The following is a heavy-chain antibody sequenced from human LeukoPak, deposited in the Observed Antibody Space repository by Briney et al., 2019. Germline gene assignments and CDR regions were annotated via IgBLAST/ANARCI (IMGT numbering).Heavy chain of an antibody. CDR1: GGFISGGSYF. D-gene: IGHD3-10*01. CDR2: IYYSGNT. J-gene: IGHJ4*02. CDR3: VRLKEGIDY. Sequence: PSETLSLTCAVSGGFISGGSYFWGWIRQPPGKGLEWIGSIYYSGNTYYNPSLKSRVTISVDTSKNQFSLKLSSVTAADTAVYYCVRLKEGIDYWGQGTLVTVSS. V-gene: IGHV4-39*01.